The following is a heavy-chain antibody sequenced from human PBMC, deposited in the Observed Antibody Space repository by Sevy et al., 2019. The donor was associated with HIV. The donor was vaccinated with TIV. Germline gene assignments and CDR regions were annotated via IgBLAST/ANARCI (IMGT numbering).Heavy chain of an antibody. CDR1: GFTFDDYT. J-gene: IGHJ4*02. V-gene: IGHV3-43*01. D-gene: IGHD2-2*01. CDR3: AKDATGCSSTSCYYDY. Sequence: GGSLRLSCAASGFTFDDYTMHWVRQAPGKGLEWVSLISWDGGSTYYAYSVKGRFTISRDNSKNSLYLQMNSLRTEDTAVYYCAKDATGCSSTSCYYDYWGQGTLVTVSS. CDR2: ISWDGGST.